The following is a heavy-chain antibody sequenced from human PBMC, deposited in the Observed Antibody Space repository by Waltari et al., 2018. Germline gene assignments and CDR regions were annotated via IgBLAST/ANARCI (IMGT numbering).Heavy chain of an antibody. J-gene: IGHJ6*04. CDR1: GGSFSGYY. CDR2: INHSVGT. Sequence: QVQLQQWGAGLLKPSETLSLTCAVYGGSFSGYYWSWIRQPPGKGLEWIGEINHSVGTNVNPSLKSRVTISVDTSKNQFSLKLSSVTAADTAVYYCARGGSYYGSNFWSGYSVKGAWDVWGKGTTVTISS. CDR3: ARGGSYYGSNFWSGYSVKGAWDV. D-gene: IGHD3-3*01. V-gene: IGHV4-34*01.